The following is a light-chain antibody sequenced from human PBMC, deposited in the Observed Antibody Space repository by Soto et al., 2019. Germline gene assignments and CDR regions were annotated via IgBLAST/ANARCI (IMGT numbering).Light chain of an antibody. J-gene: IGLJ3*02. V-gene: IGLV2-14*01. Sequence: QSALTQPASVSGSPGQSIAISCTGTSSDVGGYNYVSWYQQHPAKTPNLMIYDVSNRPSGVSNRFSGSKSGNTASLTISGLQAEDEADYYCSSYTSSSTGVFGGGTKLTVL. CDR2: DVS. CDR3: SSYTSSSTGV. CDR1: SSDVGGYNY.